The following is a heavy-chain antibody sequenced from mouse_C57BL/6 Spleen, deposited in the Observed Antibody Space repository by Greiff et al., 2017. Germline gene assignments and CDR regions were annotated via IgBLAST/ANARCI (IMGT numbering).Heavy chain of an antibody. CDR1: GFTFSSYA. CDR3: AREGKLQYYFDY. Sequence: VKLVESGGGLVKPGGSLKLSCAASGFTFSSYAMSWVRQTPEKRLEWVATISDGGSYTYYPDNVKGRFTISRDNAKNNLYLQMSHLKSEDTAMYYCAREGKLQYYFDYWGQGTTLTVSS. V-gene: IGHV5-4*01. J-gene: IGHJ2*01. CDR2: ISDGGSYT. D-gene: IGHD1-3*01.